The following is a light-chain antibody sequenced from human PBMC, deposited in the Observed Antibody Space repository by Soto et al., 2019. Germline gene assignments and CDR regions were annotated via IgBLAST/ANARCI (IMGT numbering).Light chain of an antibody. Sequence: EIVLTQSPGTLSLSPGERATLSCRASQSVSSSYLAWYQQKPGQAPRLLIYGESSRATGIPDRFSGSGSGTDFTLTISRLEPEDFAVYYCQQYSSFFTFGPGTKVDIK. CDR2: GES. CDR3: QQYSSFFT. CDR1: QSVSSSY. J-gene: IGKJ3*01. V-gene: IGKV3-20*01.